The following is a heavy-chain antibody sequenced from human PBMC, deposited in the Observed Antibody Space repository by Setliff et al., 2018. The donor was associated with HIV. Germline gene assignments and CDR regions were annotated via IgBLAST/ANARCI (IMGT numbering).Heavy chain of an antibody. D-gene: IGHD6-19*01. CDR1: GGSVNIGAYY. J-gene: IGHJ4*02. Sequence: PSETLSLTCIVSGGSVNIGAYYWSWTRQPAGKGLEWIGRMYTTGSTKYNPSLESRVTMSLDTSKNHFSLELSSVTAADTAVYYCAREPGSGWYYFDNWGQGTQVTVSS. CDR2: MYTTGST. CDR3: AREPGSGWYYFDN. V-gene: IGHV4-61*02.